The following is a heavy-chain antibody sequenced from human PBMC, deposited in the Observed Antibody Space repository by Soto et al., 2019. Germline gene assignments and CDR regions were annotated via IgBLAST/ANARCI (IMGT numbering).Heavy chain of an antibody. V-gene: IGHV1-69*12. J-gene: IGHJ6*02. CDR1: GGTFSNFA. CDR3: GRDRVMRGNSYYYGMDV. CDR2: IIPKFSAP. D-gene: IGHD2-21*01. Sequence: VLLEQSGAEVKKPGSSVKVSCKTSGGTFSNFAISWVRLAPGQGLEWMGLIIPKFSAPTYAQKFQGRDMITADESTSTAFMELSSLRAEDTAVYFCGRDRVMRGNSYYYGMDVWGQGTTVIVSS.